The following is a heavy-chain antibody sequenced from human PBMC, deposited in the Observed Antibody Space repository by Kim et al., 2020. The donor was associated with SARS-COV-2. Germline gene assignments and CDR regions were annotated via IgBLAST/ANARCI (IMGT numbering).Heavy chain of an antibody. J-gene: IGHJ6*02. CDR1: GYSFTSYW. CDR3: ARAYYDFWSGHYYYYGMDV. CDR2: IDPSDSYT. V-gene: IGHV5-10-1*01. D-gene: IGHD3-3*01. Sequence: GESLKISCKGSGYSFTSYWISWVRQMPGKGLEWMGRIDPSDSYTNYSPSFQGHVTISADKSISTAYLQWSSLKASDTAMYYCARAYYDFWSGHYYYYGMDVWGQGTTVTVSS.